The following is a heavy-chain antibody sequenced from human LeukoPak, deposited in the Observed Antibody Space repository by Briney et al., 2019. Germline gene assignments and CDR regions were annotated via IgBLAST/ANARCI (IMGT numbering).Heavy chain of an antibody. V-gene: IGHV4-59*01. J-gene: IGHJ4*02. CDR1: GGSISSYY. D-gene: IGHD6-13*01. CDR3: ARAAGPLAAPDF. CDR2: IYYSGST. Sequence: SETLSLTCTVSGGSISSYYWSWIRQPPGKGRKWIGYIYYSGSTNYNTSLNRRITISEDTSKNQFSLKVNSVTAADPAVYYCARAAGPLAAPDFWGQGTPVTVSS.